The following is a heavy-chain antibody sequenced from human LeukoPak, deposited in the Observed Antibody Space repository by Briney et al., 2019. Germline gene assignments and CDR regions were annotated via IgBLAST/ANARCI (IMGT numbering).Heavy chain of an antibody. CDR2: VSYSGNT. CDR1: GGSVSDYY. D-gene: IGHD3-22*01. CDR3: ARGVGSGYTDD. Sequence: SETLSLTCTISGGSVSDYYWSWIRQSPGKGLEWIGFVSYSGNTNYNPSLKSRVTISLDTSRNQFSLKLNSVTAADTAVYYCARGVGSGYTDDWGQGTLVTVFS. J-gene: IGHJ4*02. V-gene: IGHV4-59*02.